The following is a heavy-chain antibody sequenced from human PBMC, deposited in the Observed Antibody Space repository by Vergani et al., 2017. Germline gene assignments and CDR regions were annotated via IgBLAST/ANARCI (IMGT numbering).Heavy chain of an antibody. D-gene: IGHD3-3*01. CDR3: AREEGTISSHDAFDI. V-gene: IGHV3-9*01. Sequence: EVQLVESGGGLVQPGRSLRLSCAASGFTFDDYAMHWVRQAPGKGLEWVSGISWNSGSIGYADSVKGRFTISRDNAKNSLYLQMNSLRAEDTALYYCAREEGTISSHDAFDIWGQGTMVTVSS. CDR1: GFTFDDYA. J-gene: IGHJ3*02. CDR2: ISWNSGSI.